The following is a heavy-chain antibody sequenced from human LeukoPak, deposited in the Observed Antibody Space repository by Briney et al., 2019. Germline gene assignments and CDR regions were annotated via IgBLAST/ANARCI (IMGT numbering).Heavy chain of an antibody. CDR1: GGSISSSSYY. V-gene: IGHV4-39*07. Sequence: PSETLSLTCTVSGGSISSSSYYWGWIRQPPGKGLEWIGSIYYSGSTYYNPSPKSRVTISVDTSKNQFSLKLSSVTAADTAVYYCASFYVTIWFGESLGAFDIWGQGTMVTVSS. CDR2: IYYSGST. D-gene: IGHD3-10*01. CDR3: ASFYVTIWFGESLGAFDI. J-gene: IGHJ3*02.